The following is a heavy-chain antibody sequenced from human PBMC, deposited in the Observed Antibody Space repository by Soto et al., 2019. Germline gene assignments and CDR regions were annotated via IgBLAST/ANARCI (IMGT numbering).Heavy chain of an antibody. CDR2: IYPGDSDT. D-gene: IGHD3-9*01. Sequence: PGESLKISCEAYGYSFSTYWIGWVLQMPGRGLEWMGIIYPGDSDTRYSPSFQGQVTISADNSISTAYLQWSSLRASDTAMYYCARRNFGWSFDFWGPGTLVTVSS. CDR1: GYSFSTYW. V-gene: IGHV5-51*01. J-gene: IGHJ4*02. CDR3: ARRNFGWSFDF.